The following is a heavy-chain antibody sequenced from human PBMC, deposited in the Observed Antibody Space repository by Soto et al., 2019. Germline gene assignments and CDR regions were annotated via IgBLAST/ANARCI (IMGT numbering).Heavy chain of an antibody. CDR2: MKSKNDGGTI. CDR1: GFTFSDAW. J-gene: IGHJ4*02. CDR3: TTGGGY. Sequence: EVQLVESGGGLVKPGGSLRLACAASGFTFSDAWMSWVRQAPGKGLECVGRMKSKNDGGTIEYAAPVKGRFTISRDDSKNTLYVEMNSLNTEDTAVYYCTTGGGYWGQGTLVTVSS. V-gene: IGHV3-15*01. D-gene: IGHD3-16*01.